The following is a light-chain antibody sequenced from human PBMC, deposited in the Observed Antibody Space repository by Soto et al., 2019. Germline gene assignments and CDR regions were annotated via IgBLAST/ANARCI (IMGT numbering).Light chain of an antibody. CDR2: EGS. J-gene: IGLJ2*01. V-gene: IGLV2-23*01. CDR3: ATWDDSVIGVV. Sequence: QSVLTQPASVSGSPGQSITISCTGTSSDVGSYNLVSWYQQHPGKAPKLMIYEGSKRPSGVSSRFSGSKSGNTASLTISGLQAEDEADYYCATWDDSVIGVVFGGGTKVTVL. CDR1: SSDVGSYNL.